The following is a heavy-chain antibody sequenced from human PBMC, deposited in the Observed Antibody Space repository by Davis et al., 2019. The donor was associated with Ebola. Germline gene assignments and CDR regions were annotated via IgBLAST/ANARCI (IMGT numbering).Heavy chain of an antibody. V-gene: IGHV1-18*01. D-gene: IGHD1-26*01. Sequence: ASVKVSCKASGYTFTSYGISWVRQAPGQGLEWMGWISAYNGNTNYAQKLQGRVTMTRDTSISTAYMELSRLRSDDTAVYYCARDLHSGSYEVHYWGQGTLVTVSS. CDR3: ARDLHSGSYEVHY. CDR1: GYTFTSYG. J-gene: IGHJ4*02. CDR2: ISAYNGNT.